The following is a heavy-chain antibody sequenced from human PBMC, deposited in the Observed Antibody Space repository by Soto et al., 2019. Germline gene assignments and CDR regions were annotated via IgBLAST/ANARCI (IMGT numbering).Heavy chain of an antibody. D-gene: IGHD5-12*01. CDR2: IKSKADSGTF. CDR3: ITVEWGYEAIV. Sequence: EVQLVESGGGLVKPGGSLRLSCAASGFSFNDSGMNWLRQAPGKGLEWVGPIKSKADSGTFADAAPGTTSFTRLREDSKNTLYPEVYSLPTEYAVLYYCITVEWGYEAIVCGSGTTVTVSS. CDR1: GFSFNDSG. J-gene: IGHJ6*04. V-gene: IGHV3-15*07.